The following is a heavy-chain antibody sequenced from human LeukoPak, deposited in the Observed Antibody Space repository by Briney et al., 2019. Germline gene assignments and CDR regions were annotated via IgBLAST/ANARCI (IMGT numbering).Heavy chain of an antibody. CDR3: ARDRAAAGTWIYYGMGV. CDR1: GDSVSSNSAA. J-gene: IGHJ6*02. CDR2: TYYRSKWYN. D-gene: IGHD6-13*01. V-gene: IGHV6-1*01. Sequence: SQTLSLTCAISGDSVSSNSAAWNWIRQSPSRGLEWLGRTYYRSKWYNDYAVSVKSRITINPDTSKNQFSLQLNSVTPEDTAVYYCARDRAAAGTWIYYGMGVWGQGTTVTVSS.